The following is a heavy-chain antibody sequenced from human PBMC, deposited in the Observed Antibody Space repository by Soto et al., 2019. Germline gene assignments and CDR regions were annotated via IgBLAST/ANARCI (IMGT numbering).Heavy chain of an antibody. CDR3: ARDHGFGELLAWFDP. CDR2: IYYSGST. D-gene: IGHD3-10*01. CDR1: GGSISSYY. J-gene: IGHJ5*02. Sequence: SETLSLTCTVSGGSISSYYWSWIRQPPGKGLEWIGYIYYSGSTNYNPSLKSRVTISVDTSKNQFSLKLSSVTAADTAVYYCARDHGFGELLAWFDPWGQGTLVTVS. V-gene: IGHV4-59*01.